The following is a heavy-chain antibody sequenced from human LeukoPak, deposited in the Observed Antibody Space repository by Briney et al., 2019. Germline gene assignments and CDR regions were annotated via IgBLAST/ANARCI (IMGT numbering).Heavy chain of an antibody. CDR3: AREGDY. CDR2: IKQDGSEK. V-gene: IGHV3-7*01. J-gene: IGHJ4*02. Sequence: GGSLRLSCAASGFTFSSYAMHWVRQAPGKGLEWVANIKQDGSEKYYVDSVKGRFTISRDNAKNSLYLQMNSPRAEDTAVYYCAREGDYWGQGTLVTVSS. CDR1: GFTFSSYA.